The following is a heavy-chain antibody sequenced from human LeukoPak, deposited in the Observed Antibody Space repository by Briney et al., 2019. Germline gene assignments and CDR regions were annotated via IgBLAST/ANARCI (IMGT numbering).Heavy chain of an antibody. Sequence: SETLSLTCAFYGASFSGYYWSWIRQPPGKGLEWIGEINHSGSTNYNPSLKSRIIISVDTSKNQLSLKLSSVTAADTAVYYCARGGAGYKNWFDPWGQGTLVTVSS. J-gene: IGHJ5*02. D-gene: IGHD5-24*01. CDR2: INHSGST. CDR3: ARGGAGYKNWFDP. V-gene: IGHV4-34*01. CDR1: GASFSGYY.